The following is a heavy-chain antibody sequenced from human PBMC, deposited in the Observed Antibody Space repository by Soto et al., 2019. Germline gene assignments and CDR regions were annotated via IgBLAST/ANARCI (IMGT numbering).Heavy chain of an antibody. D-gene: IGHD3-9*01. CDR2: INRDGSGT. J-gene: IGHJ6*02. CDR3: TRDSFDETLYYGWDV. Sequence: GGSLRLSCAASGFTFSSFWMHWVRQVPGKGPVWVSRINRDGSGTSYADSVKGRFTISRNNAKNTLYLQMNSLTAEDTAVYSCTRDSFDETLYYGWDVWGQGTTVTVSS. V-gene: IGHV3-74*01. CDR1: GFTFSSFW.